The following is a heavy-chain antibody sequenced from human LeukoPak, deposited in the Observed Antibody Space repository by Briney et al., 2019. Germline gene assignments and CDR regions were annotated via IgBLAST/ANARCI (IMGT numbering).Heavy chain of an antibody. CDR2: INPNSGGT. V-gene: IGHV1-2*02. J-gene: IGHJ4*01. CDR1: GYTFTGYY. Sequence: ASVKLSCKASGYTFTGYYMHWVRQAPGQGLEWMGWINPNSGGTHYAQKFQGRVTMTRDTSISTAYMELRRLRSDDTAVYYCAREPRPEYYYDSKPAGLYFDYWGHGTLVTVSS. D-gene: IGHD3-22*01. CDR3: AREPRPEYYYDSKPAGLYFDY.